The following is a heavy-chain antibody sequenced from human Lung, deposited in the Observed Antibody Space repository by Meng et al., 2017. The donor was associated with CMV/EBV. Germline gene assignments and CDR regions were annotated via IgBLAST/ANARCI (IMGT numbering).Heavy chain of an antibody. CDR3: ASFPPPGKQWLVTDY. V-gene: IGHV4-4*02. J-gene: IGHJ4*02. CDR2: IYHSGST. CDR1: GGSISRSNW. D-gene: IGHD6-19*01. Sequence: QRTGTGLGVGQPSGALSLTCADSGGSISRSNWWRWVRQPPGKGLEWIGEIYHSGSTNYNPSLKSRVTISVDKSKNQFSLKLSSVTAADTAVYYCASFPPPGKQWLVTDYWGQGTLVTVSS.